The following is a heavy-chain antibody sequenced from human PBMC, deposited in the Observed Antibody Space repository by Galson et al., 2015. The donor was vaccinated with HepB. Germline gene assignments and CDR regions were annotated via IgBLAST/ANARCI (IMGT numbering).Heavy chain of an antibody. D-gene: IGHD1-7*01. CDR3: ARSPDWNYVPTSFDP. CDR1: GGPITTDY. CDR2: IYYGGNP. Sequence: TLSLTCTVSGGPITTDYWSWIRQPPGRGPEWIGYIYYGGNPNYSPSLKSRVTISLDTSKNQFSLRLSSVTAADTAVYYCARSPDWNYVPTSFDPWGQGTLVTVSS. J-gene: IGHJ5*02. V-gene: IGHV4-59*01.